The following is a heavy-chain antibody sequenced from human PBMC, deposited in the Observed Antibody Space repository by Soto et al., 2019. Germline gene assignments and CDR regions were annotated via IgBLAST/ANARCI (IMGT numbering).Heavy chain of an antibody. J-gene: IGHJ4*02. D-gene: IGHD2-21*01. CDR2: VSGYNDKT. CDR3: ARDFYPVAYFFAY. CDR1: GYTFTNHG. Sequence: QVQLVQSGAELKKPGASVKVSCKASGYTFTNHGISWVRQAPGQGLEWVGWVSGYNDKTKSAQKFQGRVTMTTDTSTNTAYMVLRSLRSVDTCVYFSARDFYPVAYFFAYWGQGTLVTVSS. V-gene: IGHV1-18*04.